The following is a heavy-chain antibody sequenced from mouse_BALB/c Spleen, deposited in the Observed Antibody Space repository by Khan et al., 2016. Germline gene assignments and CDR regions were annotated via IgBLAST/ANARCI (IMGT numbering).Heavy chain of an antibody. CDR2: INTVTGEP. J-gene: IGHJ3*01. V-gene: IGHV9-2-1*01. D-gene: IGHD4-1*02. CDR1: GYPFTDHS. CDR3: AQPGHWFAY. Sequence: QIQLVQSGPELKKPGETVKISCKASGYPFTDHSMHWVKQVPGKGLKWMGWINTVTGEPTYADDFKGRFAFSLETSASTAYFQINNLKNEDSATXFCAQPGHWFAYWGQGTLVTVSA.